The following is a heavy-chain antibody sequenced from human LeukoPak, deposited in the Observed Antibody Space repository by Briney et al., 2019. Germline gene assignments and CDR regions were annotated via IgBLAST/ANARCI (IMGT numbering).Heavy chain of an antibody. J-gene: IGHJ3*02. CDR2: ISYDGSNK. D-gene: IGHD3-10*01. Sequence: GGSLRLSCAASGFTFSSYAMHWVRQAPGKGLEWVAVISYDGSNKYYADSVKGRFTISRDNSKNTLYLQMNSLRAEDTAVYYCARWSVAVRGVMGAFDIWGQGTMVTVSS. CDR3: ARWSVAVRGVMGAFDI. CDR1: GFTFSSYA. V-gene: IGHV3-30-3*01.